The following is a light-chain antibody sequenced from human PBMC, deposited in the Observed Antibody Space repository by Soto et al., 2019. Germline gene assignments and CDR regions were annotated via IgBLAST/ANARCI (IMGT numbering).Light chain of an antibody. CDR1: QSVSSN. J-gene: IGKJ2*01. Sequence: EIVMTQSPATLSVSPGERATLSCRASQSVSSNLAWYQQKPGQAPRLLLYGASTRATGIPTRFSGSGSGTEFTRTISSLQSEDFAVYYCQQYNNWPPYTFGQGTKLEIK. V-gene: IGKV3-15*01. CDR2: GAS. CDR3: QQYNNWPPYT.